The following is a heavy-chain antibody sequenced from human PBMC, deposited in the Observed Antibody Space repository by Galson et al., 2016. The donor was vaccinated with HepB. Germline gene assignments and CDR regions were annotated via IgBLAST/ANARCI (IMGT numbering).Heavy chain of an antibody. CDR3: VRDHSVVPTTAYNWFDP. D-gene: IGHD4-23*01. Sequence: SLRLSCAASGFAFSSHWMHWVRQDLGKGLVWVSRINSDGTISNYADSVKGRFTISRDNTKNNLYLQMNNLRAEDTAVYFCVRDHSVVPTTAYNWFDPWGRGTLVTVSS. CDR2: INSDGTIS. V-gene: IGHV3-74*01. J-gene: IGHJ5*02. CDR1: GFAFSSHW.